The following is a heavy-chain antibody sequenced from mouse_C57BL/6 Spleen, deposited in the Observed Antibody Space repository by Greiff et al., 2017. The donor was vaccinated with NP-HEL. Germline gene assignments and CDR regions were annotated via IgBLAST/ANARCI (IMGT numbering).Heavy chain of an antibody. CDR1: GYTFTDYY. V-gene: IGHV1-19*01. Sequence: EVQLQQSGPVLVKPGASVKMSCKASGYTFTDYYMNWVKQSHGKSLEWIGVINPYNGGTSYNQKFKGKATLTVDKSSSPAYMELNSLTSEDSAVYYCARRGFITTVVALYYYAMDYWGQGTSVTVAS. D-gene: IGHD1-1*01. J-gene: IGHJ4*01. CDR2: INPYNGGT. CDR3: ARRGFITTVVALYYYAMDY.